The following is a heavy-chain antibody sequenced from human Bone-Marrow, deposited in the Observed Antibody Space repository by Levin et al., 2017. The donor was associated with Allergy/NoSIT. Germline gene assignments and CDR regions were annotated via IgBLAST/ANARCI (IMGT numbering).Heavy chain of an antibody. CDR1: GFPFSTYG. V-gene: IGHV3-30*18. Sequence: GGSLRLSCAASGFPFSTYGIYWVRQAPGKGLEWVALITSDGSVKFYGDSVKGRFTISRDNPRDTVYLEMNYLRPDDTAAYYCVKGGDMDVWGKGTTVIVSS. J-gene: IGHJ6*03. CDR2: ITSDGSVK. CDR3: VKGGDMDV.